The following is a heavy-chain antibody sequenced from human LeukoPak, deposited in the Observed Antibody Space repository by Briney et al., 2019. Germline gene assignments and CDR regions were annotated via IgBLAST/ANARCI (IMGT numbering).Heavy chain of an antibody. CDR3: TSWGDTTAEYFQR. V-gene: IGHV3-7*01. Sequence: GGSLRLSCAASGFTFSSSAMNWVRQAPGKGLEWVAHINPDGRDTYYVGSVKGRFTISRDNAQNSMYLQMNSLRVEDTAVYYCTSWGDTTAEYFQRWGQGTLVTVSS. CDR1: GFTFSSSA. J-gene: IGHJ1*01. D-gene: IGHD2-21*02. CDR2: INPDGRDT.